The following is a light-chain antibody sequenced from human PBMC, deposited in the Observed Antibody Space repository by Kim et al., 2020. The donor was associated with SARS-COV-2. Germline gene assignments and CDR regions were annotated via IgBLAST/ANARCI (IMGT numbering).Light chain of an antibody. J-gene: IGLJ1*01. CDR1: ISNIGAGYD. V-gene: IGLV1-40*01. CDR2: GNS. CDR3: QSYDNSLSGYV. Sequence: QRVTISCTGSISNIGAGYDVHWYQQLPATAPKLLIYGNSNRPSRVPDRFSGSKSDTSASLAITGLQAEDEADYYCQSYDNSLSGYVFGSGTKVTVL.